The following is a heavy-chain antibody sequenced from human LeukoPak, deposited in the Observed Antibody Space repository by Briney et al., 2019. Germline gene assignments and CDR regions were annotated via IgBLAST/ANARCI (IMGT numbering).Heavy chain of an antibody. D-gene: IGHD3-10*01. CDR3: ATEYGSGSYPN. CDR1: GGSISSSNW. CDR2: IYHSGTT. J-gene: IGHJ4*02. Sequence: SGTLSLTCAVSGGSISSSNWWSWVRQSPGKGLEWIGEIYHSGTTNYNPSLKSRVTISVDTSKNQFSLKLSSVTAADTAVYYCATEYGSGSYPNWGQGTLVTVSS. V-gene: IGHV4-4*02.